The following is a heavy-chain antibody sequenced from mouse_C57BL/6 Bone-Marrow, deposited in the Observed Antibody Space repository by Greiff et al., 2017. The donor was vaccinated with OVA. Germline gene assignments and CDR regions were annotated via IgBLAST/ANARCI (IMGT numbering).Heavy chain of an antibody. CDR2: IYPRSGNT. Sequence: QVQLQQSGAELARPGASVKLSCKASGYTFTSYGISWVKQRTGQGLEWIGEIYPRSGNTYYNEKFKGKATLTADKSSSTAYMELRSLTSEDSAVFFCARWGYYGSGNDDWGQGTTLTVSS. D-gene: IGHD1-1*01. V-gene: IGHV1-81*01. J-gene: IGHJ2*01. CDR3: ARWGYYGSGNDD. CDR1: GYTFTSYG.